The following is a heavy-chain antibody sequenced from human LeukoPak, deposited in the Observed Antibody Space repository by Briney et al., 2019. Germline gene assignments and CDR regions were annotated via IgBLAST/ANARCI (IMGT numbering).Heavy chain of an antibody. Sequence: GGSLRLSCEGSGFTFSNYWMDWVRQAPGKGLEWVANIKQDGSEKYYVDSVKGRFTISRDNAKNSLYLQMNSLRAEDTAVYYCARVVWFGEPVFDYWGQGTLVTVSS. D-gene: IGHD3-10*01. CDR1: GFTFSNYW. V-gene: IGHV3-7*01. CDR2: IKQDGSEK. J-gene: IGHJ4*02. CDR3: ARVVWFGEPVFDY.